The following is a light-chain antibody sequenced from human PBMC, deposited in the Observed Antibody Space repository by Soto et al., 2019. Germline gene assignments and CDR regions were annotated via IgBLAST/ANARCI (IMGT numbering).Light chain of an antibody. Sequence: ELVLTQSPGTLSLSPRETATLSCRASQSVSSNHLAWYQQKPGQAPRLLIYGASRRATGIPDRFSGSGSGSDFTLTISRLEPEDFAMYYCQQYGSSTYTFGQGTKVEIK. CDR3: QQYGSSTYT. J-gene: IGKJ2*01. V-gene: IGKV3-20*01. CDR2: GAS. CDR1: QSVSSNH.